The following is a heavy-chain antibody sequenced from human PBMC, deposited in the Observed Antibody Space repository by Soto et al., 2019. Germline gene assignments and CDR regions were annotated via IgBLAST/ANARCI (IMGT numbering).Heavy chain of an antibody. V-gene: IGHV2-5*02. D-gene: IGHD2-15*01. CDR3: AVRGVAAGTFDS. CDR1: GFSLNVGGVG. J-gene: IGHJ4*02. Sequence: QVTLKESGPTLVKPTQTLTLTCTFSGFSLNVGGVGVGWVRQPPGKALEWLALIYWADDKRYSPSLRTRLTIAKDTSKNQVVLTMTNMDPVDTATYYCAVRGVAAGTFDSWGQGTLVTVSS. CDR2: IYWADDK.